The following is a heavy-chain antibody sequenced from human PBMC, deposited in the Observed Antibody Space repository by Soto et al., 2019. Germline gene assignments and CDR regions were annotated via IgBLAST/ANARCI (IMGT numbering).Heavy chain of an antibody. V-gene: IGHV3-30*18. D-gene: IGHD3-22*01. CDR1: GFTFSSYG. Sequence: HPGGSLRLSCAASGFTFSSYGMHWVRQAPGKGLEWVAVISYDGSNKYYADSVKGRFTISRDNSKNTLYLQMNSLRAEDTAVYYCAKLVITIIVVATDAFDIWGQGKMVTVSS. CDR2: ISYDGSNK. CDR3: AKLVITIIVVATDAFDI. J-gene: IGHJ3*02.